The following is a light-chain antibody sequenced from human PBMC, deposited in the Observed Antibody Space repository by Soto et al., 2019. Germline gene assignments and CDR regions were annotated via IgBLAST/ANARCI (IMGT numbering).Light chain of an antibody. CDR3: LQYNNWPPVT. J-gene: IGKJ4*01. CDR2: KIS. Sequence: DIVVTQTPLSSPVTLGQPAPISCRSSQSLVHSDGNTYLSWLQHRTGQPPRLLIYKISNQFSGVPDRFSGRGAGTDFTLKISRVEAEDVGVYYCLQYNNWPPVTFGGGTKVDIK. CDR1: QSLVHSDGNTY. V-gene: IGKV2-24*01.